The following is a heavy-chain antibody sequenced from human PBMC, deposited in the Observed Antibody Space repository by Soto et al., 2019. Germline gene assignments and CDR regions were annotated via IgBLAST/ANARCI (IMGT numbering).Heavy chain of an antibody. D-gene: IGHD1-26*01. CDR2: ISYDGSNK. CDR1: GFTFRSNA. J-gene: IGHJ6*02. V-gene: IGHV3-30-3*01. Sequence: QVQLVESGGGVVQPGRSLRLSCAASGFTFRSNAMQRVRQAPVKGLEWVAVISYDGSNKYYADSVKGRFTISRDNSKNTLYQQMSSLRAEDTAVYYCARDLGGAPFYYGMDVWGQGTTVTVSS. CDR3: ARDLGGAPFYYGMDV.